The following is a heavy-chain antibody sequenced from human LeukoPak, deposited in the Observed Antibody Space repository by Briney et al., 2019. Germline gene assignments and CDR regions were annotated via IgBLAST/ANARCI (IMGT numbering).Heavy chain of an antibody. D-gene: IGHD4-17*01. J-gene: IGHJ5*02. CDR2: INPNSGGT. V-gene: IGHV1-2*02. Sequence: VSVKVSCKASGYTFTGYYMHWVRQAPGQGLEWMGWINPNSGGTNYAQKFQGRVTMTRDTSISTAYMELSRLRSDDTAVYYCARGLYGDYWFDPWGQGTLVTVSS. CDR3: ARGLYGDYWFDP. CDR1: GYTFTGYY.